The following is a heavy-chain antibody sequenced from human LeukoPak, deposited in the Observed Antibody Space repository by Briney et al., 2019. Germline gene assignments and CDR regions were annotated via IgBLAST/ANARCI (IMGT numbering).Heavy chain of an antibody. CDR2: ISWNNGNI. J-gene: IGHJ5*02. D-gene: IGHD3/OR15-3a*01. CDR1: VFTFDVYD. Sequence: GGSLRLSCAASVFTFDVYDMHCLRQAPGRGVEWVSGISWNNGNIGYADSVKGRFTISRDNAKNSLYLQMNSLRVEDTALYYCAKGARFWTNYPNCFDPWGQGALVTVSS. V-gene: IGHV3-9*01. CDR3: AKGARFWTNYPNCFDP.